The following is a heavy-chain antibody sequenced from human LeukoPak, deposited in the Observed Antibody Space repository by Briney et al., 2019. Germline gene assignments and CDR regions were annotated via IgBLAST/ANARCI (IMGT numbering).Heavy chain of an antibody. D-gene: IGHD4-17*01. J-gene: IGHJ4*02. V-gene: IGHV1-69*06. CDR2: IIPIFGTA. CDR3: ARDGGTTVISEYFDY. Sequence: SVKVSCKASGGTFSSYAISWVRQAPGQGLEWMGRIIPIFGTANYAQKFQGRVTITADKSTSTAYMELSSLRSEDTAVYYCARDGGTTVISEYFDYWGQGTLVTVSS. CDR1: GGTFSSYA.